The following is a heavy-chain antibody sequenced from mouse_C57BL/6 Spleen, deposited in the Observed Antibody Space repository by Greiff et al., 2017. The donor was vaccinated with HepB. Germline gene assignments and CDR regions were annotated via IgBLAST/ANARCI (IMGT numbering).Heavy chain of an antibody. CDR2: IDPENGDT. D-gene: IGHD1-1*01. CDR3: TLITTVRDY. J-gene: IGHJ2*01. Sequence: VQLKQSGAELVRPGASVKLSCTASGFNIKDDYMHWVKQRPEQGLEWIGWIDPENGDTEYASKFQGKATITADTSSNTAYLQLSSLTSEDTAVYYCTLITTVRDYWGQSTTLTVSS. CDR1: GFNIKDDY. V-gene: IGHV14-4*01.